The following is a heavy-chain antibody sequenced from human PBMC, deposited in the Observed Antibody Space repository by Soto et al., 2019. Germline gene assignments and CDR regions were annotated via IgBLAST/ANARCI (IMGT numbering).Heavy chain of an antibody. CDR3: ARNYYDSSGGFDY. CDR2: IYSGGST. J-gene: IGHJ4*02. V-gene: IGHV3-53*01. Sequence: EVQLVESGGGLIQPGGSLRLSCAASGFTVSSNYMSWVRQAPGKGLEWVSVIYSGGSTYYADSVKGRFTISRDNSKNTLYLQMNSLRAEATAVYYCARNYYDSSGGFDYWGQGTLVTVSS. CDR1: GFTVSSNY. D-gene: IGHD3-22*01.